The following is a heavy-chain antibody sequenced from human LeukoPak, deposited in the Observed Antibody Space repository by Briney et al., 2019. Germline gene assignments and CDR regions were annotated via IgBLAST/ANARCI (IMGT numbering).Heavy chain of an antibody. CDR3: STSPSFGSSWYQFNY. Sequence: PGGSLRLSCAASAFTFSIHAMSWVRQAPGKGLEWVSSISGSGGSTYYADSVKGRFTISRDNSKNTLYLQMSSLRADDTAVYYCSTSPSFGSSWYQFNYWGQGALVIVSS. D-gene: IGHD6-13*01. CDR1: AFTFSIHA. V-gene: IGHV3-23*01. J-gene: IGHJ4*02. CDR2: ISGSGGST.